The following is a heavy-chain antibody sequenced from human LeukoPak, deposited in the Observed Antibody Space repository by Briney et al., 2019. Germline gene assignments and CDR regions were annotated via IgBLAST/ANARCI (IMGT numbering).Heavy chain of an antibody. Sequence: GGSLRLSCAASGFISSSYVMSWVRQAAGKGLEWVSATSGSGGSTYYADSVKGRFTISRDNSKNTLYMQMNSLRAEDKAVYYCAKSHDSSGSDYWGQGTLVTVSS. CDR1: GFISSSYV. V-gene: IGHV3-23*01. J-gene: IGHJ4*02. D-gene: IGHD3-22*01. CDR2: TSGSGGST. CDR3: AKSHDSSGSDY.